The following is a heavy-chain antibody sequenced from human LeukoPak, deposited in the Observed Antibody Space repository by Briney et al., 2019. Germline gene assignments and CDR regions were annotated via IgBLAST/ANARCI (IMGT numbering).Heavy chain of an antibody. CDR2: INHSGST. Sequence: PSETLSLTCAVYGGSFSGYYWSWVRQPPGKVLECIGEINHSGSTNYNPSLKSRVTISVYTSKTQFSLKLSSVTAADTAVYYCARGPPRFIDYWGQGTLVTVSS. CDR3: ARGPPRFIDY. J-gene: IGHJ4*02. CDR1: GGSFSGYY. V-gene: IGHV4-34*01.